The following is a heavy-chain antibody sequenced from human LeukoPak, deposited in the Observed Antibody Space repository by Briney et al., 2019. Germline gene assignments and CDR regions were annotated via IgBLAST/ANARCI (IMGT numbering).Heavy chain of an antibody. V-gene: IGHV3-30*02. CDR2: IRYDGIHI. Sequence: GGSLRLSCAASGLTFSSYGIHWVRQAPGKGLEWVAFIRYDGIHIYYADSVKGRFTISRDNSKNTLYLQMNSLRAEDTAVYYCAKDRVVSREPAAFDIWGQGTMVTVSS. CDR1: GLTFSSYG. D-gene: IGHD2-15*01. CDR3: AKDRVVSREPAAFDI. J-gene: IGHJ3*02.